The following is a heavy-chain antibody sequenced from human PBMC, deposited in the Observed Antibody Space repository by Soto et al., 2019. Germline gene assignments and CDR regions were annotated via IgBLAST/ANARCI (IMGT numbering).Heavy chain of an antibody. D-gene: IGHD5-12*01. Sequence: QVQLVQSGAEVKKPGASVKVSCKTSGYTFTNYYMYWVRQAPGQGLEWMGMINPSAGGTNYAQRFQGRVTMTRDTSTTTVYMELSGLRSDDTAVYYCARGLDSDYDFGDYWGQGTLVTVSS. CDR3: ARGLDSDYDFGDY. CDR2: INPSAGGT. V-gene: IGHV1-46*01. CDR1: GYTFTNYY. J-gene: IGHJ4*02.